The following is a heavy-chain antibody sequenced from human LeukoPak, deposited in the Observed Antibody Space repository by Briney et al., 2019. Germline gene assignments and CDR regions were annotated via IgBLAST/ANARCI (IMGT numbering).Heavy chain of an antibody. Sequence: SETLSLTCTVSGGSISSYYWSWIRQPPGKGLEWIGYVYSSGSTNYNPSVKSRVTISVDKSKNQFSLKLSSVTAADTAVYYCARDLRFGAYDYWGQGTLVTVSS. V-gene: IGHV4-59*12. CDR3: ARDLRFGAYDY. CDR2: VYSSGST. J-gene: IGHJ4*02. CDR1: GGSISSYY. D-gene: IGHD3-10*01.